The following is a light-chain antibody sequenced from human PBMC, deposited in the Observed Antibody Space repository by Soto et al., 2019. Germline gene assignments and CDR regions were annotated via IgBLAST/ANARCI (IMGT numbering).Light chain of an antibody. J-gene: IGLJ3*02. CDR3: CSYAGHRAHWV. CDR1: SSDIGSYNL. V-gene: IGLV2-23*01. Sequence: QSALTQPASVSGSPGQSITISCTGTSSDIGSYNLVSWYQRHPGRAPKLMVYEGSRRPSGVSNRFSGSKSGNTASLTISGLQAEDEDDDFCCSYAGHRAHWVFGGGTKVTVL. CDR2: EGS.